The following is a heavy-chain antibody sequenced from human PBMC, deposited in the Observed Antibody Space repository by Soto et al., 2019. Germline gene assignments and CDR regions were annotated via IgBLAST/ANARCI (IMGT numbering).Heavy chain of an antibody. V-gene: IGHV1-69*12. CDR2: IIPIFGTA. Sequence: QVQLVQSGAEVKKPGSSVKVSCKASGGTFSRYAISWVRQAPGQGLEWMGGIIPIFGTANYAQKFQGRVTIPADESPSTAYMELSSLRSEDTAVYYCARQGAALRDYYYGMDVWGQGTTVTVSS. CDR1: GGTFSRYA. J-gene: IGHJ6*02. D-gene: IGHD6-25*01. CDR3: ARQGAALRDYYYGMDV.